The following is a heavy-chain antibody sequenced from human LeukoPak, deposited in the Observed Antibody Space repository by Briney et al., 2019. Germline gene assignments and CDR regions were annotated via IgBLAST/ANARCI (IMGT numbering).Heavy chain of an antibody. J-gene: IGHJ4*02. Sequence: SGGSLRLSCAASGFTFSDYHMSWIRQAPGKGLEWASYISSSSSYTNYADSVKGRFTISRDNAKNSLYLQMNSLRAEDTAVYYCAKPGIAAAGFFDYWGQGTLVTVSS. D-gene: IGHD6-13*01. V-gene: IGHV3-11*03. CDR2: ISSSSSYT. CDR3: AKPGIAAAGFFDY. CDR1: GFTFSDYH.